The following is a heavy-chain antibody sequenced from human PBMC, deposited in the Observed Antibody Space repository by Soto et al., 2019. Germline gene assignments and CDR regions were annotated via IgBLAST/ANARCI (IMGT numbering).Heavy chain of an antibody. J-gene: IGHJ4*02. CDR3: AAVFTYYYDSSGYYFREVDY. V-gene: IGHV1-58*01. Sequence: ASVKVSCKASGFTFTSSAVQWVRQARGQRLEWIGWIVVGSGNTNYAQKFQERVTITRDMSTSTAYMELSSLRSEDTAVYYCAAVFTYYYDSSGYYFREVDYWGQGTLVTVSS. CDR2: IVVGSGNT. CDR1: GFTFTSSA. D-gene: IGHD3-22*01.